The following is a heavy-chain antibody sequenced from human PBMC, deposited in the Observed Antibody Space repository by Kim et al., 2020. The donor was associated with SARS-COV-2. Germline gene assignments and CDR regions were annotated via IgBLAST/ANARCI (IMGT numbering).Heavy chain of an antibody. D-gene: IGHD3-10*01. CDR3: AKGSIMVRGIVKGPLYYCDY. V-gene: IGHV3-23*01. CDR1: GFTFNSYA. J-gene: IGHJ4*02. CDR2: ISGSGATT. Sequence: GGSLRLSCAASGFTFNSYAMSWVRQAPGKGLEWVSGISGSGATTYYADSVKGRFTIARDNSKNTVYLQINSLRAEDTAIYYCAKGSIMVRGIVKGPLYYCDYWGQGTPVTVSS.